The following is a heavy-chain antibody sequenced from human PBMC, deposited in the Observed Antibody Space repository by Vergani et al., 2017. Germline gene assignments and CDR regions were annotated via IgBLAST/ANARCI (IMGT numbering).Heavy chain of an antibody. CDR3: ARGEVGYCTNGVCAFDY. CDR2: ISAYNGNT. Sequence: QVQLVQSGAEVKKPGASVKVSCKPSGYTFTSYGISWVRQAPGQGLEWMGWISAYNGNTNYAQKLQGRVTMTTDTSTRTAYMGLRSLRSDDTAVYYCARGEVGYCTNGVCAFDYWGQGTLVTVSS. CDR1: GYTFTSYG. J-gene: IGHJ4*02. V-gene: IGHV1-18*01. D-gene: IGHD2-8*01.